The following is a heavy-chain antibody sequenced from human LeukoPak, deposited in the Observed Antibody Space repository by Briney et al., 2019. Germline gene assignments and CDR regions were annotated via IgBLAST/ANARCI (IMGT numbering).Heavy chain of an antibody. J-gene: IGHJ4*02. CDR1: GFTLTYYA. CDR2: TSYDGNKK. D-gene: IGHD4-23*01. V-gene: IGHV3-30*15. CDR3: ARSSYDYGGIEGPFDY. Sequence: GGSLRLSCAASGFTLTYYAMHWARQAPGKGLECVAVTSYDGNKKYYADSVKGRFTISRDSSKNTLYLQMSSLRAEDTAVYYCARSSYDYGGIEGPFDYWGQGTLVTVSS.